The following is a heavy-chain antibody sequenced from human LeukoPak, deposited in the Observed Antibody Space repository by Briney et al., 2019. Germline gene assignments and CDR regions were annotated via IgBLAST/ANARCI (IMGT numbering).Heavy chain of an antibody. D-gene: IGHD2-15*01. CDR3: ARPYDRGGNYAY. CDR2: IYYSGST. Sequence: SETLSLTCTVSGGSISSSSYYWGWIRQPPGKGLEWIGSIYYSGSTYYNPSLKSRVTISVDTSKNQFSLKLSSVTAADTAVYYCARPYDRGGNYAYWGQGTLVTVSS. V-gene: IGHV4-39*01. J-gene: IGHJ4*02. CDR1: GGSISSSSYY.